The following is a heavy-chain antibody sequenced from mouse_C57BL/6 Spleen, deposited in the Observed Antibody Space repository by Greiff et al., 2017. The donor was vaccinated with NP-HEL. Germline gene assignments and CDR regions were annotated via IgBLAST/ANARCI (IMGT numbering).Heavy chain of an antibody. CDR2: IYPGDGDT. J-gene: IGHJ2*01. V-gene: IGHV1-82*01. Sequence: VQLQQSGPELVKPGASVKISCKASGYAFSSSWMNWVKQRPGKGLEWIGRIYPGDGDTNYNGKFKGKATLTADKSSSTAYMQLSSLTSEDSAVYFCARSGSNYGGDYWGQGTTLTVSS. D-gene: IGHD2-5*01. CDR3: ARSGSNYGGDY. CDR1: GYAFSSSW.